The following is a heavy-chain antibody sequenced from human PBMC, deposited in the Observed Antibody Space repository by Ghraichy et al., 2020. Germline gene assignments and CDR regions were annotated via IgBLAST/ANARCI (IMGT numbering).Heavy chain of an antibody. CDR3: ATLPVGATVFLLQVDY. V-gene: IGHV1-24*01. D-gene: IGHD1-26*01. CDR1: GYTLTELS. CDR2: FDPEDGET. J-gene: IGHJ4*02. Sequence: GESLNISCKVSGYTLTELSMHWVRQAPGKGLEWMGGFDPEDGETIYAQKFQGRVTMTEDTSTDTAYMELSSLRSEDTAVYYCATLPVGATVFLLQVDYWGQGTLVTVSS.